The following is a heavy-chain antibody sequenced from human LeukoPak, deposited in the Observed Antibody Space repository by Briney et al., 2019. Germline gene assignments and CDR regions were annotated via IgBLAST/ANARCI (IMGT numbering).Heavy chain of an antibody. D-gene: IGHD3-3*01. J-gene: IGHJ5*02. CDR2: IYTSWST. CDR1: GGSISSYY. CDR3: ARQASDFWSGLMGFDP. Sequence: SETLCLTCTVSGGSISSYYWSWIRQPPGKGLEWIGYIYTSWSTNYNPSLKSRVTISVDTYKNQFPLKLSFVTAADTAVYYCARQASDFWSGLMGFDPWGQGTLVTVSS. V-gene: IGHV4-4*09.